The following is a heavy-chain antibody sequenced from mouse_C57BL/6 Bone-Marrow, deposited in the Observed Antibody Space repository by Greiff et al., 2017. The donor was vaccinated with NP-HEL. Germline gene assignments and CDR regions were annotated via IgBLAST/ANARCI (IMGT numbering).Heavy chain of an antibody. J-gene: IGHJ4*01. CDR2: IHPNSGST. CDR1: GYTFTSYW. CDR3: ARESYSNYGGYAMDY. Sequence: QVQLQQPGAELVKPGASVKLSCKASGYTFTSYWMPWVKQRPGQGLEWIGMIHPNSGSTNYNEKFKSKATLTVDNSSSTAYMQLSSLTSEDSAVYYCARESYSNYGGYAMDYWGQGTSVTVSS. D-gene: IGHD2-5*01. V-gene: IGHV1-64*01.